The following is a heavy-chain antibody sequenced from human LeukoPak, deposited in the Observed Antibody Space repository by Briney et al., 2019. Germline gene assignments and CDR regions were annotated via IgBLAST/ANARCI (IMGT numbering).Heavy chain of an antibody. CDR2: SNAGNGNT. Sequence: GASVKVSCKASGYTFTSYAMHWVRQAPGQRLEWMGSSNAGNGNTKYSQEFQGRVTITRDSSASTAYMELSSLRSEDMAVYYCARGIKPSYYYGSGRSNWFDPWGQGTLVTVSS. D-gene: IGHD3-10*01. CDR1: GYTFTSYA. J-gene: IGHJ5*02. CDR3: ARGIKPSYYYGSGRSNWFDP. V-gene: IGHV1-3*02.